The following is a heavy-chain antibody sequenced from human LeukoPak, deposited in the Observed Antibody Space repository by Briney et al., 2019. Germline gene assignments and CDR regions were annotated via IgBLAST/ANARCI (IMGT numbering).Heavy chain of an antibody. CDR1: GFTFSTYG. CDR2: ISYDGYNK. Sequence: TGGSLRLSCAASGFTFSTYGMHWVRQAPGKGLEWVAVISYDGYNKYYADSVKGRFTVSRDNSENTLYLQMNSLRAEDTAVYYCGKVIHESGSYFHRPSFDYWGQGTLVTVSS. D-gene: IGHD3-10*01. J-gene: IGHJ4*02. CDR3: GKVIHESGSYFHRPSFDY. V-gene: IGHV3-30*18.